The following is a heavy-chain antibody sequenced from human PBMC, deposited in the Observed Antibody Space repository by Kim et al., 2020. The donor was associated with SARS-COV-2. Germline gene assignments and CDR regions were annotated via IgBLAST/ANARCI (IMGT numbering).Heavy chain of an antibody. CDR3: ARDPFSSSWILGLGVLDY. Sequence: GGSLRLSCAASGFTFSSYGMHWVRQAPGKGLEGVAVIWYDGSNKYYADSVKGRFTISRDNSKNTLYLQMNSLRAEDTAVYYCARDPFSSSWILGLGVLDYWGQGTLVTVSS. V-gene: IGHV3-33*01. J-gene: IGHJ4*02. CDR1: GFTFSSYG. D-gene: IGHD6-13*01. CDR2: IWYDGSNK.